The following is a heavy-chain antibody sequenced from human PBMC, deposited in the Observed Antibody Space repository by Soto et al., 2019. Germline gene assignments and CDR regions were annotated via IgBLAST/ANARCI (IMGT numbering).Heavy chain of an antibody. Sequence: SQTLSLTCAISGDSVSSNSAAWNWIRQSPSRGLEWLGRTYYRSKWYNDYAVSVKSRITINPDTSKNQFSLQLNSVTPEDTAVYYCAREVAVAATTRRARYYFDYWGQGTLVTVPQ. CDR3: AREVAVAATTRRARYYFDY. V-gene: IGHV6-1*01. CDR1: GDSVSSNSAA. D-gene: IGHD6-19*01. CDR2: TYYRSKWYN. J-gene: IGHJ4*02.